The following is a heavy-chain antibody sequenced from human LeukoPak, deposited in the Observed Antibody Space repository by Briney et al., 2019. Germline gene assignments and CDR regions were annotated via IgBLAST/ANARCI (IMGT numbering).Heavy chain of an antibody. CDR2: IWYDGSKK. D-gene: IGHD6-19*01. CDR3: AKERVSSGWNPHWFDP. Sequence: GGSLRLSCAASGFTFSSYAMSWVRQAPGKGLEWVAVIWYDGSKKYYADSVKGRFTISRDNFKNTLYLQMNSLRAEDTAVYYCAKERVSSGWNPHWFDPWGQGTLVTVSS. V-gene: IGHV3-33*06. CDR1: GFTFSSYA. J-gene: IGHJ5*02.